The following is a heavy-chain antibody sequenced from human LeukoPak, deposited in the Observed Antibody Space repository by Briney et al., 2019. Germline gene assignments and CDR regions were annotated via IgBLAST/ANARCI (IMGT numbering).Heavy chain of an antibody. J-gene: IGHJ3*02. CDR2: SYYNWST. V-gene: IGHV4-59*01. Sequence: SETLFLKCTVSHPSISSYYRSSIRQPTRTGLEWIGYSYYNWSTHYNTSLKSRVTMSLDTSENQFSLKLTSVTGADTAVYYCARCRGYSSSWARTFDIWSQGTMVTVSS. D-gene: IGHD6-13*01. CDR1: HPSISSYY. CDR3: ARCRGYSSSWARTFDI.